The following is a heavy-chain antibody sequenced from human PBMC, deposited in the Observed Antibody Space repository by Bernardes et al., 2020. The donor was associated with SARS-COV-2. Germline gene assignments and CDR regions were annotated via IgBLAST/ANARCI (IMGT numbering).Heavy chain of an antibody. CDR2: ISGSGGST. J-gene: IGHJ6*02. CDR1: GFTFSSYA. V-gene: IGHV3-23*01. Sequence: GGSLRLSCAASGFTFSSYAMSWVRQAPGKGLEWVSAISGSGGSTYYADSVKGRFTISRDNSKNTLYLQMNSLRAEDTAVYYCAKDDRGAWFGEEYYYYYGMDVWGQGTTVTVSS. CDR3: AKDDRGAWFGEEYYYYYGMDV. D-gene: IGHD3-10*01.